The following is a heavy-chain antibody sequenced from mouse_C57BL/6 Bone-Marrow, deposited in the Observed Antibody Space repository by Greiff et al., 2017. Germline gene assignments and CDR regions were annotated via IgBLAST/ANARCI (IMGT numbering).Heavy chain of an antibody. J-gene: IGHJ4*01. V-gene: IGHV3-6*01. D-gene: IGHD3-3*01. CDR1: GYSITSGYY. CDR2: ISYDGSN. CDR3: ARDGGTGAMDY. Sequence: ESGPGLVKPSQSLSLTCSVTGYSITSGYYWNWIRQFPGNKLEWMGYISYDGSNNYNPSLKNRISITRETSKNQFFLKLNSVTTEDTATYYCARDGGTGAMDYWGQGTSVTVSS.